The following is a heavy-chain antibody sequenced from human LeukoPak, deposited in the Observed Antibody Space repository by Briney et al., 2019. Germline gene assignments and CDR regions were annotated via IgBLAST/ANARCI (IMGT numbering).Heavy chain of an antibody. Sequence: ASVKVSCKASGYTFTSYGLSWVRQAPGQGLEWMGWISAYNGKINYAQKFQGRVTMTTDTSTSTAYMELRSLRSDDTAVYYCARDRITMVVVVTPDFDYWGQGTLVTVSS. D-gene: IGHD3-22*01. CDR3: ARDRITMVVVVTPDFDY. CDR2: ISAYNGKI. J-gene: IGHJ4*02. V-gene: IGHV1-18*01. CDR1: GYTFTSYG.